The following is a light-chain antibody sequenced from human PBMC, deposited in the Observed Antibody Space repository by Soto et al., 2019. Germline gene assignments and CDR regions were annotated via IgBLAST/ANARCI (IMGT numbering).Light chain of an antibody. CDR3: SSYTSSSTYV. CDR2: DVS. V-gene: IGLV2-14*01. J-gene: IGLJ1*01. CDR1: SGDVGGYNY. Sequence: QSALTQPASVSGSPGQSITISCTGTSGDVGGYNYVSWYQQHPAKAPKLMIYDVSNRPSGVSNRFSGSKSGNTASLTISGLQAEDEADYYCSSYTSSSTYVFGTGTKLTVL.